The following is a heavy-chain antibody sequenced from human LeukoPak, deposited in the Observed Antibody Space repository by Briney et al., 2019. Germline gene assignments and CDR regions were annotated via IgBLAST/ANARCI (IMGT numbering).Heavy chain of an antibody. D-gene: IGHD3-3*01. V-gene: IGHV1-69*01. CDR1: GGTFSSNA. J-gene: IGHJ4*02. CDR3: ATALELLSTSYFHY. CDR2: IMPTLGAV. Sequence: ESSVKVSCKASGGTFSSNAISWVRQAPGQGLEWMGGIMPTLGAVDYAQKFQGRVTIIEDESTSTAYMDLSRLRSEDTAGHYCATALELLSTSYFHYWGQGTLVTVTP.